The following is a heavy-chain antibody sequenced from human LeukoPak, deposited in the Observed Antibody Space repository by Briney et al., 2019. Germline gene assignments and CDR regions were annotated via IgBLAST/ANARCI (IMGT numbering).Heavy chain of an antibody. D-gene: IGHD3-22*01. Sequence: GGSLRLSCAASGFTFSGSAMHWVRQASGKGLEWVGRIRSKASNYATVYAASVKGRFTISRDDSENTAYLQMNCLKTEDTAVYYCTRLDDSSGFFKKGFDYGAQETLATVS. CDR3: TRLDDSSGFFKKGFDY. V-gene: IGHV3-73*01. CDR2: IRSKASNYAT. J-gene: IGHJ4*02. CDR1: GFTFSGSA.